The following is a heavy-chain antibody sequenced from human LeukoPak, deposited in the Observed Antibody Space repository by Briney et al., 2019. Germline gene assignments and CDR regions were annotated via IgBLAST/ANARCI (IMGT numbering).Heavy chain of an antibody. J-gene: IGHJ4*02. CDR1: GFTFSSYA. D-gene: IGHD3-9*01. CDR3: ARGLGNGYYNVAY. V-gene: IGHV3-30-3*01. CDR2: ISYDGSNK. Sequence: GGSLRLSCAASGFTFSSYAMHWVRQAPGKGLEWVAVISYDGSNKYYADSVKGRFTISRDNSKNTLYLQMDSLRAEDTAPYYCARGLGNGYYNVAYWGQGTLVTVSS.